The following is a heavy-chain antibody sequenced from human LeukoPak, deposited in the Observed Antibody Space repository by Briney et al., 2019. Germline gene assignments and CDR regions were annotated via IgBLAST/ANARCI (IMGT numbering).Heavy chain of an antibody. CDR3: ARRRYSSGQIDC. V-gene: IGHV4-61*01. D-gene: IGHD6-19*01. Sequence: SETLSLTCTVSGGSVSSGTDYWNWIRQPPGKGLEWIGYVYYSESTNYNPSLKSRVTISIDTSKNQFSLKLSSVTAADTAVYYCARRRYSSGQIDCWGQGTLVTVSS. J-gene: IGHJ4*02. CDR1: GGSVSSGTDY. CDR2: VYYSEST.